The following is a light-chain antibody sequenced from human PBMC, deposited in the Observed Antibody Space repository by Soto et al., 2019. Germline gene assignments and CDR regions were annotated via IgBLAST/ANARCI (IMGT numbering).Light chain of an antibody. CDR3: PQSYSTPPYT. CDR1: QSISSY. CDR2: AAS. J-gene: IGKJ2*01. V-gene: IGKV1-39*01. Sequence: DIQMTQSPSSLSASVGDRVTITCRASQSISSYLNWYQQKPGKAPKLLIYAASSLQSGVPSRFSGSGSGTDFTLTISSLQPEDFATYYCPQSYSTPPYTFGPGTKLEIK.